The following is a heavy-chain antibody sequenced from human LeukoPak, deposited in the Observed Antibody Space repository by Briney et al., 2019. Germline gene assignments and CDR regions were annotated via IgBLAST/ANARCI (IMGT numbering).Heavy chain of an antibody. J-gene: IGHJ4*02. CDR1: GGSISSGGYS. V-gene: IGHV4-30-2*01. Sequence: PSETLSLTCAVSGGSISSGGYSWSWIRQPPGKGLEWIGYIYHSGSTNYNPSLKSRVTISVDTSKNQFSLKLSSVTAADTAVYYCARLYSSGWYHLDYWGQGTLVTVSS. CDR3: ARLYSSGWYHLDY. CDR2: IYHSGST. D-gene: IGHD6-19*01.